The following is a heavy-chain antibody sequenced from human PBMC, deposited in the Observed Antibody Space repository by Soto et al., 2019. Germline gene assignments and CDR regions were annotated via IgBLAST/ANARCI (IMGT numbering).Heavy chain of an antibody. J-gene: IGHJ5*02. CDR1: GFTVSSYE. CDR3: VRGEMRSSSGHTWFDP. V-gene: IGHV3-13*01. D-gene: IGHD6-6*01. Sequence: PGGSLRLSCAASGFTVSSYEMHWVRQGTGKDLEWVSRINIGGDTFYSGSVKGRFTVSRENARNSAYLQMNSLRVGDTAVYYCVRGEMRSSSGHTWFDPWGQGVLVTVSS. CDR2: INIGGDT.